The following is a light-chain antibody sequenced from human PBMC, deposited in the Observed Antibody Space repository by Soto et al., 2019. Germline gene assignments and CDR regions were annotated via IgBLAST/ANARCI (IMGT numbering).Light chain of an antibody. Sequence: EIVMTQSPATLSVSPGERATLSCRASQSVSSNLAWYQQKPGHAPRLLIYGESTRATGIPARFSGSGSGTEFTLTISSLQSEDFAVYYCQHYNNWPRTFGQGTKVEIK. J-gene: IGKJ1*01. V-gene: IGKV3-15*01. CDR3: QHYNNWPRT. CDR2: GES. CDR1: QSVSSN.